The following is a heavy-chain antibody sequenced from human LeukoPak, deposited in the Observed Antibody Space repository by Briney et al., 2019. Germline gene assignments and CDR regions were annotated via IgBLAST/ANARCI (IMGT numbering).Heavy chain of an antibody. V-gene: IGHV1-3*03. D-gene: IGHD3-9*01. CDR2: INAGNGHT. CDR1: GYTFTNYI. Sequence: ASVKVSCKASGYTFTNYIVHWVRQAPGQRLEWMGWINAGNGHTKYSQEFQGRVTITRDTSARTAYMELSSLRSEDTAVYYCARGSRPVYNLLTGKRYFDCWGQGTLLTVSS. CDR3: ARGSRPVYNLLTGKRYFDC. J-gene: IGHJ4*02.